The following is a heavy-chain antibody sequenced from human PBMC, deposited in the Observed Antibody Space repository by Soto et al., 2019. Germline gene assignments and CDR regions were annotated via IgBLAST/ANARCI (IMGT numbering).Heavy chain of an antibody. V-gene: IGHV3-15*01. CDR1: GFMFSSAW. J-gene: IGHJ4*02. Sequence: EVKVVESGGNLVKPGGSLRLSCETSGFMFSSAWMSWVRQAPGKGLEWVGRIKSRSEGGARDYAAPVKGRFNISRDDSQNMVYLQMDSLRAEDTAVYYCVEGWNDFWGTGTLVTVSS. CDR3: VEGWNDF. CDR2: IKSRSEGGAR. D-gene: IGHD1-1*01.